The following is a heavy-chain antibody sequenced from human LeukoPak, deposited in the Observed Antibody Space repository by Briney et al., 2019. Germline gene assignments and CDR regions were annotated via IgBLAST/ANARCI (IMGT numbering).Heavy chain of an antibody. CDR1: GYTFTSYD. D-gene: IGHD6-13*01. CDR2: MNANSGNT. CDR3: ARDVRIAAAGTLGY. Sequence: ASVKVSCKASGYTFTSYDINWVRQATGQGLEWMGWMNANSGNTGYAQKFQGRVTMTRNTSISTAYMELSSLRSEDTAVYYCARDVRIAAAGTLGYWGQGTLVTVSS. J-gene: IGHJ4*02. V-gene: IGHV1-8*01.